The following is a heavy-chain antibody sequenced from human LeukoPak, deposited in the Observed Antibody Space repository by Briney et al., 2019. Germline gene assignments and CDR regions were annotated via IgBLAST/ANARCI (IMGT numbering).Heavy chain of an antibody. V-gene: IGHV3-66*01. CDR3: ARAWSYDY. J-gene: IGHJ4*02. Sequence: PGGSLRLSCAASGFIVTSNYMSWVRQAPGKGLEWVSIIYGGGRTYYADSVKGRFTISRDISKNTVYLQMNSLTVEDTAVYYCARAWSYDYWAQGTLVTVSS. CDR2: IYGGGRT. CDR1: GFIVTSNY. D-gene: IGHD2-15*01.